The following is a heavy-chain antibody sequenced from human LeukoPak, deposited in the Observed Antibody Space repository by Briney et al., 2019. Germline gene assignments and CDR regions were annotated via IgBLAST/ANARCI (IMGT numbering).Heavy chain of an antibody. D-gene: IGHD3-3*01. CDR1: GLTHKRYR. CDR2: MRHGKWYI. Sequence: PGGPLSLPCGASGLTHKRYRMIGVRQAPGKGLEGVASMRHGKWYIYYADSVRGRFTNSRDNAKNSLYLLMNSLRAEDTAVYYCARDRPSGASRLFVVQWGQGTLVTVSS. CDR3: ARDRPSGASRLFVVQ. V-gene: IGHV3-21*01. J-gene: IGHJ4*02.